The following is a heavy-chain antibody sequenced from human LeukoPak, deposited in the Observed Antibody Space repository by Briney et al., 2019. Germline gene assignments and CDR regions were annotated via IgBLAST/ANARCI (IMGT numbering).Heavy chain of an antibody. CDR2: IWYDGSNK. CDR3: AGDLDGTGRFDY. D-gene: IGHD1-1*01. Sequence: GSLRLSCAASGFTFSSYSMSWVRQAPGKGLEWVAVIWYDGSNKYYADSVKGRFTISRDNSKNTLYLQMNSLRAEDTAVYYCAGDLDGTGRFDYWGQGTLVTVSS. CDR1: GFTFSSYS. J-gene: IGHJ4*02. V-gene: IGHV3-33*08.